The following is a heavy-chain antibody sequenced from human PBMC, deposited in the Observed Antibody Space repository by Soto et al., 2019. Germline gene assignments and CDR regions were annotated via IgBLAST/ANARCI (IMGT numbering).Heavy chain of an antibody. J-gene: IGHJ4*02. CDR2: IYYSGST. CDR1: GGSVSSGSYY. V-gene: IGHV4-61*01. D-gene: IGHD3-22*01. CDR3: ERGVGDSSGYSFYFDY. Sequence: TSETLSLTCTVSGGSVSSGSYYWSWIRQPPGKGLEWIGYIYYSGSTNYNPSLKSRVTISVDTSKNQFSLKLSSVTAADTAVYYCERGVGDSSGYSFYFDYWGQGTLVTVSS.